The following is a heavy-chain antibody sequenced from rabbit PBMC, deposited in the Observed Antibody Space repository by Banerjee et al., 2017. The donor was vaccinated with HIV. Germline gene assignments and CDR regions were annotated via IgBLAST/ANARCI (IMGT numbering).Heavy chain of an antibody. CDR2: IYAGLNRT. D-gene: IGHD1-1*01. Sequence: QSLEESGGGLVQPEGSLTLTCTASGFSFSSGYYMCWVRQAPGKGLEWIGCIYAGLNRTYYANWARGRFTISKASSTTVTLLVTSLTAADTATYFCARDDASGGYYFDFWGPGTLVTVS. V-gene: IGHV1S40*01. J-gene: IGHJ4*01. CDR3: ARDDASGGYYFDF. CDR1: GFSFSSGYY.